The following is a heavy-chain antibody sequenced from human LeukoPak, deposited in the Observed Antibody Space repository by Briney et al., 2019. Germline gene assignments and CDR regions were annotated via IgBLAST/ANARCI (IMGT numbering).Heavy chain of an antibody. Sequence: GGSLRLSCAASGFTFSSYCMHWVRQAPWKGLVWVSCIISDGSSASYADSVKGRFTISRDNAKNTLYLQMNSLRVDDTAVYYCARWRGGQSEFDSWGQGTLVTVSS. CDR2: IISDGSSA. V-gene: IGHV3-74*01. D-gene: IGHD3-16*01. CDR1: GFTFSSYC. J-gene: IGHJ4*02. CDR3: ARWRGGQSEFDS.